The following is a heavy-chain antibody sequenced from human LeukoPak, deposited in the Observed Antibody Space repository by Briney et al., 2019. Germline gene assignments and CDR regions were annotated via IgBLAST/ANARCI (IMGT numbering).Heavy chain of an antibody. J-gene: IGHJ4*02. V-gene: IGHV4-39*01. CDR2: IYYSGST. Sequence: SETLSLTCTASGASFSTSTYYWGWIRQPPGKGLEWIGSIYYSGSTYYNPSLKSRVTMSVDTSKNQFSLKLSSVTAADTAVYYCARHAGGIAAAGTRPFDYWGQGTLVTVSS. CDR3: ARHAGGIAAAGTRPFDY. D-gene: IGHD6-13*01. CDR1: GASFSTSTYY.